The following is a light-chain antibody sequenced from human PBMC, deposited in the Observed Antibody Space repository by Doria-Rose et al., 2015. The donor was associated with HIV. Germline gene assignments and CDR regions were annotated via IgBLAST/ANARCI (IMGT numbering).Light chain of an antibody. J-gene: IGKJ3*01. CDR3: MQTILLPFT. V-gene: IGKV2D-29*02. CDR2: EVS. Sequence: MTQSPLSLSVTPGQPASISCRSSQSLVNSDGKTYLYWYLQKPGQSPQLLIYEVSNRFSGVPDRFSGSGSGTDFTLKISRMEPEDFGVYYCMQTILLPFTFGPRTTVDIK. CDR1: QSLVNSDGKTY.